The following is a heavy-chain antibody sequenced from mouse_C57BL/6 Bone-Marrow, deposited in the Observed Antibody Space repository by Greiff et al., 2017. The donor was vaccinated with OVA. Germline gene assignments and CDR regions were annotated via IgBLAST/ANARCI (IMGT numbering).Heavy chain of an antibody. CDR1: GYTFTDYY. CDR2: IYPGSGNT. J-gene: IGHJ2*01. Sequence: QVQLQQSGAELVRPGASVKLSCKASGYTFTDYYINWAKQRPGQGLEWIARIYPGSGNTYYNEKFKGKATLTAEKSSSTAYMQLSSLTSEDSAVYFCARRDYWGQGTTLTVSS. CDR3: ARRDY. V-gene: IGHV1-76*01.